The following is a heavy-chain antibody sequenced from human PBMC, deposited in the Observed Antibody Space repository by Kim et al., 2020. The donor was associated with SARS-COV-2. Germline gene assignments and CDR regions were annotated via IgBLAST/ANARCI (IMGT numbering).Heavy chain of an antibody. V-gene: IGHV3-15*01. CDR2: IKSKTDGGTT. CDR1: GFTFSNAW. D-gene: IGHD3-22*01. Sequence: GGSLRLSCAASGFTFSNAWMSWVRQAPGKGLEWVGRIKSKTDGGTTDYAAPVKGRFTISRDDSKNTLYLQMNSLKTEDTTVYYCTTEKVTHDSSGYPYFYYYCCMDVWGQGTTVTVSS. CDR3: TTEKVTHDSSGYPYFYYYCCMDV. J-gene: IGHJ6*02.